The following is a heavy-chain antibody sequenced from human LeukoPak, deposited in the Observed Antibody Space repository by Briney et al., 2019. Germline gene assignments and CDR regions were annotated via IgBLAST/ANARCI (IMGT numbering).Heavy chain of an antibody. CDR3: ARDSSGGSPNYMDV. Sequence: GGSLRLSCAASGFTFSSYGMSWVRQAPGKGLEWVSAISGSGGSTYYADSVKGRFTISRDNAKNSLYLQMNSLRAEDTAVYYCARDSSGGSPNYMDVWGKGTTVTVSS. CDR1: GFTFSSYG. D-gene: IGHD2-15*01. CDR2: ISGSGGST. V-gene: IGHV3-23*01. J-gene: IGHJ6*03.